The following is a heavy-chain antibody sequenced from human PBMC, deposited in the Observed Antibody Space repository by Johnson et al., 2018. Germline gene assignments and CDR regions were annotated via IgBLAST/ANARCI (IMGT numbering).Heavy chain of an antibody. CDR1: GGSISSYY. J-gene: IGHJ6*02. CDR3: GRSMAKYDYVWGSYRSYYYYGMDV. Sequence: QVQLQESGPGLVKPSETLSLTCTVSGGSISSYYWSWIRQPPGKGLEWIGYIYYSGSTNYNPSLKSRVTISVDTSKNQFSLKLSSVTAADTAVYYWGRSMAKYDYVWGSYRSYYYYGMDVWGQGTTVTVSS. CDR2: IYYSGST. D-gene: IGHD3-16*02. V-gene: IGHV4-59*01.